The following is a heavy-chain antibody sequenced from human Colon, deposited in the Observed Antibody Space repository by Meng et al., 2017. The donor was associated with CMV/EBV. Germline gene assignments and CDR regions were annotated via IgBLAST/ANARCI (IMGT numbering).Heavy chain of an antibody. CDR3: VRESQQVVVYFEH. D-gene: IGHD6-6*01. CDR1: GYTFVDNG. J-gene: IGHJ1*01. Sequence: TASGYTFVDNGISWVRQAPGRGLEWMGWISAYYGSTHFAQKFQSRVTLTRDTSTTTAYLELTTLTSEDTAVYFCVRESQQVVVYFEHWGQGTLVTVSS. CDR2: ISAYYGST. V-gene: IGHV1-18*01.